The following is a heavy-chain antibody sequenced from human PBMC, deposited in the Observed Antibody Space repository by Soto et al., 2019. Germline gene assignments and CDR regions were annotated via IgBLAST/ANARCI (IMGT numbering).Heavy chain of an antibody. Sequence: QVPLVQSGAEVKKPGASVEVSCKTSGYTFSDHYTHWVRQAPGQGLEWMGWINPNSGGTGYAEKFQGRVTMTRDTSISTAYMELNRLNSDDTAVYYCVRGGPVTGPTSSEAYHPFDFWVQGTLVTVSS. CDR2: INPNSGGT. J-gene: IGHJ4*02. D-gene: IGHD2-21*02. CDR1: GYTFSDHY. V-gene: IGHV1-2*02. CDR3: VRGGPVTGPTSSEAYHPFDF.